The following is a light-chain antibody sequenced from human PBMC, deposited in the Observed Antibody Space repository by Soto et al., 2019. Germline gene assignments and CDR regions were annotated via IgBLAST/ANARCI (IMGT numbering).Light chain of an antibody. CDR2: SNN. CDR3: AVWDVSLKSWV. V-gene: IGLV1-44*01. Sequence: QSVLTQPPSASGTPGQRVTISCSGSSSNIGHDAVSWFQQLPGAAPRLVIYSNNQRPSGVPDRFSGSKSVTSASLAISGLQSEDESDYYCAVWDVSLKSWVFGGGTKLTVL. CDR1: SSNIGHDA. J-gene: IGLJ3*02.